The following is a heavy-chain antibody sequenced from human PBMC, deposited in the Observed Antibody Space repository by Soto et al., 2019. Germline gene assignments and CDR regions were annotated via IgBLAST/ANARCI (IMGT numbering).Heavy chain of an antibody. J-gene: IGHJ5*02. V-gene: IGHV6-1*01. Sequence: SQTLSLTCAISGDSVSSNSAAWNWIRQSPSRGLEWLGRTYYRSKWYNYYAVSVKSRITINPDTSKNQFSLQLNSVTPEDTALYYFARDLHDYGDYNWFDPWGQGTLVTVSS. CDR3: ARDLHDYGDYNWFDP. D-gene: IGHD4-17*01. CDR1: GDSVSSNSAA. CDR2: TYYRSKWYN.